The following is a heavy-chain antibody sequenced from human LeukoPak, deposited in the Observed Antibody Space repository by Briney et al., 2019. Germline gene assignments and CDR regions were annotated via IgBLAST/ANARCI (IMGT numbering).Heavy chain of an antibody. J-gene: IGHJ4*02. Sequence: GRSLRLSCAASGFTFSSYAMHWVRQAPGKGLEWMAVISYDGSNKYYADSVKGRFTISRDNAKNTLYLQMNSLRAEDTAAYYCVRGNFNGGIDYWGQGTLVTVSS. D-gene: IGHD3-10*01. CDR1: GFTFSSYA. V-gene: IGHV3-30-3*01. CDR3: VRGNFNGGIDY. CDR2: ISYDGSNK.